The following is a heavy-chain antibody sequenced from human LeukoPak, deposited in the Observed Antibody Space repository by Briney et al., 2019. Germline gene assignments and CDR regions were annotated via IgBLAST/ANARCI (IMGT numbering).Heavy chain of an antibody. CDR3: ARAIQPGHFDY. V-gene: IGHV4-59*01. J-gene: IGHJ4*02. CDR1: GGSISSYY. CDR2: IYYSGST. D-gene: IGHD5-18*01. Sequence: SETLSLTCTVSGGSISSYYWSWIRQPPGKGLEWIGYIYYSGSTNYNPSLKSRVTISVGTSKNQFSLKLSSVTAADTAVYYCARAIQPGHFDYWGQGTLVTVSS.